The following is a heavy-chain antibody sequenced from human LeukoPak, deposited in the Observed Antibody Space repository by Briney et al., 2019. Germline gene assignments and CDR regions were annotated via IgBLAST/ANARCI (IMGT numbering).Heavy chain of an antibody. V-gene: IGHV4-59*08. D-gene: IGHD3-22*01. CDR1: GASISNYY. CDR2: INYSGGT. CDR3: ARYDSSGYYSDY. Sequence: ASETLSLACTVSGASISNYYWSWSRQPPGKGLEWIGYINYSGGTNYDPSLKSRVTISLDTSKNQFSLKLSSVTAADTAVYYCARYDSSGYYSDYWGQCTLVTVSS. J-gene: IGHJ4*02.